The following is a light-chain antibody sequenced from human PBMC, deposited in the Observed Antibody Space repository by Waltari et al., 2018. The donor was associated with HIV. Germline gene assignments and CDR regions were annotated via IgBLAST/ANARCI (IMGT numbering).Light chain of an antibody. V-gene: IGLV1-36*01. CDR2: YDD. J-gene: IGLJ1*01. Sequence: QSVLTQPPSVSGAPGQRVIISCSGGGSNIENHALHWYQHLPGRTPTLLIYYDDLLPSGVSERFSASKSGTSASLAISGLQSEDEGDYYCASWDDSLHGYVFGSGTKISV. CDR3: ASWDDSLHGYV. CDR1: GSNIENHA.